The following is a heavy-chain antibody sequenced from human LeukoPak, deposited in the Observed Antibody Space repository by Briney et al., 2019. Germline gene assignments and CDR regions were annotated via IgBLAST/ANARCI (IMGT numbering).Heavy chain of an antibody. CDR2: ISWNSGSI. Sequence: GGSLRLSCAASGFTFDDYAMHWVRQAPGKGLEWVSGISWNSGSIGYADSVKGRFTISRDNAKNSLYLQMNSLRAEDMALYYCAKSGARYTAMVDFDYWGQGTLVTVSS. D-gene: IGHD5-18*01. V-gene: IGHV3-9*03. J-gene: IGHJ4*02. CDR3: AKSGARYTAMVDFDY. CDR1: GFTFDDYA.